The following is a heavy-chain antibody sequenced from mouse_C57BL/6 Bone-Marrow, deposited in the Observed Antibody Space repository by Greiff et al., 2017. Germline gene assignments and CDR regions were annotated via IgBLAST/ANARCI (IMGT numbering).Heavy chain of an antibody. CDR2: IDPENGDT. V-gene: IGHV14-4*01. CDR1: GFNIKDDY. D-gene: IGHD2-5*01. Sequence: EVKLQQSGAELVRPGASVKLSCTASGFNIKDDYMHWVKQRPEQGLEWIGWIDPENGDTEYASKFQGKATITADTSSNTAYLQLSSLTSEDTAVYYCTSYYSNVYYFDYWGQGTTLTVAS. J-gene: IGHJ2*01. CDR3: TSYYSNVYYFDY.